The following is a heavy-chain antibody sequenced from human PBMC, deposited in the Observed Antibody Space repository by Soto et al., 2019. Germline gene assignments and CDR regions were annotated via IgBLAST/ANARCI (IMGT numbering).Heavy chain of an antibody. J-gene: IGHJ4*02. V-gene: IGHV4-61*01. CDR1: GGSISSSSYY. D-gene: IGHD4-17*01. CDR2: ISYSGST. Sequence: PSETLSLTCTVSGGSISSSSYYWIWIRQPPGKGLEWIGYISYSGSTNYNPSLKSRPTISVDTSKNQFSLKLRSVTAADTAVYYCARASPYGDYALDYWGQGTLVTVSS. CDR3: ARASPYGDYALDY.